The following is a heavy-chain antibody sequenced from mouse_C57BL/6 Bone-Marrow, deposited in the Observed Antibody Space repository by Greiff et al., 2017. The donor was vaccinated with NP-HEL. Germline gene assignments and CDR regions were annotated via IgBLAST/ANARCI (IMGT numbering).Heavy chain of an antibody. J-gene: IGHJ1*03. CDR3: ARIGYGSSYVESVLYFDV. CDR1: GFSLTSYA. D-gene: IGHD1-1*01. CDR2: IWTGGGT. V-gene: IGHV2-9-1*01. Sequence: VQLKESGPGLVAPSQSLSITCTVSGFSLTSYAISWVRQPPGKGLEWLGVIWTGGGTNYNSALKSRLSISKDNSKSQVFVKMNSLQTDDTARYYFARIGYGSSYVESVLYFDVWGTGTTVTVSS.